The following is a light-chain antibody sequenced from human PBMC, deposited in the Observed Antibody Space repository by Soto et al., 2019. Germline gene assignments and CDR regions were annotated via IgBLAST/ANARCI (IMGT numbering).Light chain of an antibody. Sequence: DIQMTQSPSTLSASVGDRVTITCRASQTISNWLAWYQQKPGKAPKLLIYKASSLESGVPSRFSGSGSGTEFTLTISSLQPDDFAVYYCQQYNNWLGTFGQGTKVEIK. CDR1: QTISNW. V-gene: IGKV1-5*03. J-gene: IGKJ1*01. CDR3: QQYNNWLGT. CDR2: KAS.